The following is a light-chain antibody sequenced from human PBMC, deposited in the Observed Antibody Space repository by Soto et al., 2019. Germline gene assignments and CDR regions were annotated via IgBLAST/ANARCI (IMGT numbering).Light chain of an antibody. J-gene: IGLJ1*01. CDR3: QTWGTGIQV. CDR2: LNSDGSH. V-gene: IGLV4-69*01. Sequence: QLVLTQSPSASASLGASVKLTCTLXXXHSSYAIAWHQQQPEKGPRYLMKLNSDGSHSKGDGIPDRFSGSSSGAERYLTISSLQSEDEADYYCQTWGTGIQVFGTGTKLTVL. CDR1: XXHSSYA.